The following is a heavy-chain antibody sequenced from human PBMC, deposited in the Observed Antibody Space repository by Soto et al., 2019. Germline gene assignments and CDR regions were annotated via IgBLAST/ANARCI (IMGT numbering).Heavy chain of an antibody. D-gene: IGHD2-15*01. CDR2: IYWDYDK. CDR3: AHRRNVELGPLRLFDY. J-gene: IGHJ4*02. Sequence: QITLKESGPTLVKPTQTLTLTCTFSGFSLSTSGVGVGWIRQPPGEALEWLALIYWDYDKRYSPSLKSRLTITKNTSKNQVVLTTTDMDPVDTATYFCAHRRNVELGPLRLFDYWGQGTKVTVSS. CDR1: GFSLSTSGVG. V-gene: IGHV2-5*02.